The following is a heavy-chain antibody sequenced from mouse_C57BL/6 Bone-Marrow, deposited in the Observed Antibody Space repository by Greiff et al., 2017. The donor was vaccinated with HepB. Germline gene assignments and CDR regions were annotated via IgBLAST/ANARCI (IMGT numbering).Heavy chain of an antibody. J-gene: IGHJ1*03. Sequence: VKLMESGGGLVKPGGSLKLSCAASGFTFSSYAMSWVRQTPEKRLEWVATISDGGSYTYYPDNVKGRFTISRDNAKNNLYLQMSHLKSEDTAMYYCARNKRYFDVWGTGTTVTVSS. CDR1: GFTFSSYA. CDR3: ARNKRYFDV. V-gene: IGHV5-4*03. CDR2: ISDGGSYT.